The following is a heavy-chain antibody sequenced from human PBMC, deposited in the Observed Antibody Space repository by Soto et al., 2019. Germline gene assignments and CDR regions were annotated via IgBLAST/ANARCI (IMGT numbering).Heavy chain of an antibody. V-gene: IGHV3-53*01. J-gene: IGHJ1*01. CDR1: GFTVSSNY. CDR2: IYSGGST. CDR3: ARDRVESGYPEYFQH. D-gene: IGHD3-22*01. Sequence: PGGSLRLSCAASGFTVSSNYMSWVRQAPGKGLEWVSVIYSGGSTYYADSVKGRFTISRDNSKNTLYLQMNNLRAEDTAVYYCARDRVESGYPEYFQHWGQGT.